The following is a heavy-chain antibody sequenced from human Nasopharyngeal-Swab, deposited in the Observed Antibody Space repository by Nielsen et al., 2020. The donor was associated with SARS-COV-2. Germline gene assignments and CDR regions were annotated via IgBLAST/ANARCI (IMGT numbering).Heavy chain of an antibody. Sequence: ASVKVSCKASGYTFTSYYMHWVRQAPGQGLEWMGIINPSGGSTSYAQKFQGRVAMTRDTSTSTVYMELSSLRSEDTAVYYCAREEVIVVVINTQHCGMDVWGQGTTVTVSS. CDR2: INPSGGST. J-gene: IGHJ6*02. V-gene: IGHV1-46*01. D-gene: IGHD3-22*01. CDR1: GYTFTSYY. CDR3: AREEVIVVVINTQHCGMDV.